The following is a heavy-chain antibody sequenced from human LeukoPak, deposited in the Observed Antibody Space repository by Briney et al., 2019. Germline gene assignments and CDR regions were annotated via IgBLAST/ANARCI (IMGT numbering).Heavy chain of an antibody. D-gene: IGHD5-12*01. CDR2: INWSGGST. J-gene: IGHJ4*02. CDR1: GFTFDDYG. Sequence: GGSLRLSCEASGFTFDDYGMSWVRQAPGKGLEWVSGINWSGGSTGYADSVKGRFTISSDKAKNSLYLPMNSLRAEDTALYYCARGPRYSGYEYFEYWGQRTLVSVSS. CDR3: ARGPRYSGYEYFEY. V-gene: IGHV3-20*04.